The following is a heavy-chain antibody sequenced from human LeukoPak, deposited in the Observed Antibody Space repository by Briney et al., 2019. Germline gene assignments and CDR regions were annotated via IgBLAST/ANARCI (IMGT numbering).Heavy chain of an antibody. V-gene: IGHV3-30*02. J-gene: IGHJ4*02. D-gene: IGHD5-18*01. CDR1: GFTFSNYG. CDR2: IRYDGSNK. Sequence: GGSLRLSCVASGFTFSNYGMHWVRQAPGKGLEWVAFIRYDGSNKYYADSVKGRFTISRDNSKNTLYLQMNSLRAEDTAVYYCAKDRRASYTAMVMDYWGQGTLVTVSS. CDR3: AKDRRASYTAMVMDY.